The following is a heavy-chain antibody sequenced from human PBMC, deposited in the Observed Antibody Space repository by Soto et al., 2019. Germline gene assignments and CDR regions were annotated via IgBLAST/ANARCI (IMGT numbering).Heavy chain of an antibody. CDR1: GYTFTSYA. J-gene: IGHJ4*02. CDR3: ARGGHIAVVTDSFDS. D-gene: IGHD2-21*02. V-gene: IGHV1-46*03. Sequence: ASVKVSCKASGYTFTSYAMHWVRQAPGQRLEWMGMIHPSGGGSTYAQKFLGRVTMTMDTSTSTVFMELTSLRSADTAVYYCARGGHIAVVTDSFDSWGQGTLVTVSS. CDR2: IHPSGGGS.